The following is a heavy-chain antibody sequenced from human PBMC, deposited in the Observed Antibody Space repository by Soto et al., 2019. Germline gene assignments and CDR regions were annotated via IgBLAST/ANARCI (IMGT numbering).Heavy chain of an antibody. CDR2: IWYDGSNK. CDR1: GFTFRNYG. J-gene: IGHJ2*01. CDR3: TRDVSSRYFDL. V-gene: IGHV3-33*01. Sequence: QVQLVESGGGVVQPGRSLRLSCAASGFTFRNYGMHWVRQAPGKGLEWVAVIWYDGSNKYYADSVKGRFTISRDNSKNTLHLQMNSLRAEDTAVYYCTRDVSSRYFDLWGRGSLVTGSS.